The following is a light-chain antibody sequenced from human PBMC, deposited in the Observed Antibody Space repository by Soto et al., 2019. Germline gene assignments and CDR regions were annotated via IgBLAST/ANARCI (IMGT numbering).Light chain of an antibody. CDR1: QSISGR. J-gene: IGKJ5*01. V-gene: IGKV1-5*01. CDR2: DAS. Sequence: DIQMSQNPSTLSASVGDRVTITCRASQSISGRLAWYQQKPGKAPNLLIYDASSLQSGVPSRFSGSGSGTEFTLTISSLQPDDFATYYCQQYNSYAITFGQRARLDI. CDR3: QQYNSYAIT.